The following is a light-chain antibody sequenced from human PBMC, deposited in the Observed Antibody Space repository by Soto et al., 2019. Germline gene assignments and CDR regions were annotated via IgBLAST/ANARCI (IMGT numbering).Light chain of an antibody. CDR2: DES. CDR3: QKRSNWPPKT. CDR1: QSVSSY. J-gene: IGKJ1*01. Sequence: ELLLTQSPATLSLSPGESATLSCRDSQSVSSYLAWYKQKTGQAPRILIYDESNRATGIPDRLSGSGSGTELNLTISRLEPEDFAVYYCQKRSNWPPKTFGQGTK. V-gene: IGKV3-11*01.